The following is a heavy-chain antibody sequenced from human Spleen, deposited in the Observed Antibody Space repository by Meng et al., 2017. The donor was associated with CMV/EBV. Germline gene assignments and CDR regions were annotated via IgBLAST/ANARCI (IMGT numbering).Heavy chain of an antibody. CDR3: ARDRYFQGYCSSTTCYSPEYYFDY. CDR1: GYTFTGYY. Sequence: ASVKVSCKASGYTFTGYYMHWVRQAPGQGLEWMGWINPNSGGTYYADSVKGRFTISRESSKNTLYLQMNSLRTEDTAVYYCARDRYFQGYCSSTTCYSPEYYFDYWGQGTLVTVSS. D-gene: IGHD2-2*01. J-gene: IGHJ4*02. V-gene: IGHV1-2*02. CDR2: INPNSGGT.